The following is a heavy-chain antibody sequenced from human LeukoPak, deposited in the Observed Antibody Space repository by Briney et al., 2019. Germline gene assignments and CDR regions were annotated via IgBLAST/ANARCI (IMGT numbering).Heavy chain of an antibody. CDR1: GGSFSSGSYY. Sequence: SETLSLTCTVSGGSFSSGSYYWSWIRQPAGKGLEWIGRIYTSGSTNYNPSLKSRVTISVDTSKNQFSLKLSSVTAADTAVYYCAGGSEYYYEREAPRWGQGTLVTVSS. CDR3: AGGSEYYYEREAPR. V-gene: IGHV4-61*02. J-gene: IGHJ4*02. D-gene: IGHD3-22*01. CDR2: IYTSGST.